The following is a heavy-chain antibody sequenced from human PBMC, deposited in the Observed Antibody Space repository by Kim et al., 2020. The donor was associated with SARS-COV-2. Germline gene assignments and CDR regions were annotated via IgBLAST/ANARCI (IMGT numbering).Heavy chain of an antibody. CDR2: IWYDGSYK. Sequence: GGSLRPSCAASGFAFNIYGMHWVRRAPGKGLEWVAVIWYDGSYKYYADSVKGRFTIARDNSKNTLSLQMNSLRAEDTAVYYCARGVAALFGYFDYWGQGTQVTVSS. CDR3: ARGVAALFGYFDY. D-gene: IGHD6-6*01. J-gene: IGHJ4*02. V-gene: IGHV3-33*01. CDR1: GFAFNIYG.